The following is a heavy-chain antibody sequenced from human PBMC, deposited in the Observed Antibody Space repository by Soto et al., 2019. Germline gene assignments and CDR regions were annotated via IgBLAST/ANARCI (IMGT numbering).Heavy chain of an antibody. J-gene: IGHJ5*02. Sequence: SETLSLTCTVSGGSISSYYWSLIRQPPGKGLEWIGYIYYSGSTNYNPSLKSRVTISVDTSKNQFSLKLSSVTAADTAVYYCARARDCSGGSCYYWWFERWGEGTLVTVS. V-gene: IGHV4-59*01. CDR3: ARARDCSGGSCYYWWFER. CDR1: GGSISSYY. D-gene: IGHD2-15*01. CDR2: IYYSGST.